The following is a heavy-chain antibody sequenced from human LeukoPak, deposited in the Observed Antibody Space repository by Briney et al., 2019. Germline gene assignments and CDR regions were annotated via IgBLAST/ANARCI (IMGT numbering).Heavy chain of an antibody. CDR2: INSDGRSR. J-gene: IGHJ4*02. D-gene: IGHD2-8*02. V-gene: IGHV3-74*01. CDR3: ARDSDSCTGGSCSFDY. CDR1: GFTFSNYW. Sequence: PGGSLRLSCAASGFTFSNYWMHWVRQAPGKGLVWVSRINSDGRSRSYADSVKGRFTISRDNAKNTLYLQMNSLRAEDTAVYYCARDSDSCTGGSCSFDYWGQGTLATVSS.